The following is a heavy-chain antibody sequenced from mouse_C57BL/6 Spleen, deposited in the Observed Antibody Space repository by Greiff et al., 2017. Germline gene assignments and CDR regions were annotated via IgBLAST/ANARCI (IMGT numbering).Heavy chain of an antibody. CDR2: ISSGSSTI. J-gene: IGHJ4*01. CDR3: ARGDGDAMDY. D-gene: IGHD3-3*01. CDR1: GFTFSDYG. V-gene: IGHV5-17*01. Sequence: EVQLQESGGGLVKPGGSLKLSCAASGFTFSDYGMHWVRQAPEKGLEWVAYISSGSSTIYYADTVKGRFTISRDNAKNTLFLQMTSLRSEDTAMYYCARGDGDAMDYWGQGTSVTVSS.